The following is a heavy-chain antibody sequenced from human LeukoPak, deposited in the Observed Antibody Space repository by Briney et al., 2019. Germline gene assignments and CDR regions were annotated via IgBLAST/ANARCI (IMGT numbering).Heavy chain of an antibody. CDR2: ISSSSSTI. V-gene: IGHV3-48*01. Sequence: ETLSLTCAVYGGSFSGYYWSWVRQAPGKGLEWVSYISSSSSTIYYADSVKGRFTISRDNAKNSLYLQMNSLRAEDTAVYYCARGNTKGLRFLEWLLSGMDVWGQGTTVTVSS. CDR3: ARGNTKGLRFLEWLLSGMDV. CDR1: GGSFSGYY. J-gene: IGHJ6*02. D-gene: IGHD3-3*01.